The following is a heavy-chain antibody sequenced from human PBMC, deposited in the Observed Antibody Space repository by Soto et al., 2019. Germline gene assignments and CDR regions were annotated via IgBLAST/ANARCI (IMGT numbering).Heavy chain of an antibody. J-gene: IGHJ2*01. D-gene: IGHD2-15*01. CDR3: AFFFQAEDGRRDTVPVSAFLLNRSSDL. Sequence: GKELECVAVIWYDGSNKYYADSVKGRFTISRDNSNNTLYLQMNSLRADDTAVYFCAFFFQAEDGRRDTVPVSAFLLNRSSDL. V-gene: IGHV3-33*01. CDR2: IWYDGSNK.